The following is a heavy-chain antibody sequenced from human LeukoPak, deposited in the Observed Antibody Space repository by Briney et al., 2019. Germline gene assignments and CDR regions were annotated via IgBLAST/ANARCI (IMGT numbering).Heavy chain of an antibody. CDR3: ARDEVYGERDFGY. CDR2: ITTYTGST. D-gene: IGHD4-17*01. V-gene: IGHV1-18*04. J-gene: IGHJ4*02. CDR1: GYTFTGYY. Sequence: ASAKVSCKASGYTFTGYYMHWVRQAPGQGLEWMGWITTYTGSTNYAQKFQGRVTMTTDTSTSTAYMELRSLTSDDTAVYYCARDEVYGERDFGYWGQGTPVTVSS.